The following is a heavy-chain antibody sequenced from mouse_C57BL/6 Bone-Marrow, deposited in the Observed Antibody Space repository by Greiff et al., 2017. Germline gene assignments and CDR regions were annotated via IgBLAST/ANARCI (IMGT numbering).Heavy chain of an antibody. CDR3: ARGRTVVARWYFDV. Sequence: QVQLKQPGAELVKPGASVKLSCKASGYTFTSYWMQWVKQRPGQGLEWIGEIDPSDSYTNYNQKFKGKATLTVDTSSSTAYMQLSSLTSEDSAVYYCARGRTVVARWYFDVWGTGTTVTVSS. CDR1: GYTFTSYW. J-gene: IGHJ1*03. V-gene: IGHV1-50*01. D-gene: IGHD1-1*01. CDR2: IDPSDSYT.